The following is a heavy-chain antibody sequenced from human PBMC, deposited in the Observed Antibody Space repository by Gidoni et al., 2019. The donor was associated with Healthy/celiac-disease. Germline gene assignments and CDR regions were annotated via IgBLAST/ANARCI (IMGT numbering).Heavy chain of an antibody. J-gene: IGHJ4*02. CDR3: ARIAARAYYFDY. V-gene: IGHV5-51*01. Sequence: EVQLVQSGAEVKEPGESLTSSCKGSGYSFTSYWTGWVRQMPGQGLEWMGIISPGDSDTRYSPSFQGQVTISADKSISTAYLQWSSLKASDTAMYYCARIAARAYYFDYWGQGTLVTVSS. CDR2: ISPGDSDT. CDR1: GYSFTSYW. D-gene: IGHD6-6*01.